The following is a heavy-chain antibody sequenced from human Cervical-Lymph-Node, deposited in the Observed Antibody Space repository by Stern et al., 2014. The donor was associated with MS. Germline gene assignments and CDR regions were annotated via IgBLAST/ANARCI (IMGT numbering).Heavy chain of an antibody. J-gene: IGHJ6*02. CDR1: GGTFSSYA. Sequence: VQLVESGAEVKKPGSSVKVSCKASGGTFSSYAISWVRQAPGQGLEWMGGIIPIFGTANYAQKFQGRVTITADESTSTAYMELSSLRSEDTAVYYCASRANYGDYRGPILSVGMDVWGQGTTVTVSS. CDR2: IIPIFGTA. CDR3: ASRANYGDYRGPILSVGMDV. V-gene: IGHV1-69*01. D-gene: IGHD4-17*01.